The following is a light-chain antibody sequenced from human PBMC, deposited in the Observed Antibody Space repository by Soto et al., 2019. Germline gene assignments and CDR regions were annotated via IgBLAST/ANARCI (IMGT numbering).Light chain of an antibody. Sequence: EIVLTQSPGTLSLSPGERATLSCRASQSVSSYLSWYQQKPGQAPRLLIYGASSRATGIPDRFSGSGSGTDFTLTISRLEPEDFAVYYCQHHGGSPLFTFGPGTKEDI. CDR2: GAS. CDR1: QSVSSY. V-gene: IGKV3-20*01. CDR3: QHHGGSPLFT. J-gene: IGKJ3*01.